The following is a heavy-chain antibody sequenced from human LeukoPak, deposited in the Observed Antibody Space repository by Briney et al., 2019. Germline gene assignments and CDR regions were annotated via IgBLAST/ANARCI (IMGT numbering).Heavy chain of an antibody. Sequence: SVKVSCKASGGTFSSYAISWVRQAPGQGLEWMGRIIPIFGIANYAQKFQGRVTITADKSTSTAYMELSSLRSEDTAVYYCAREGAWGNSYFDYWGQGTLVTVSS. CDR2: IIPIFGIA. CDR3: AREGAWGNSYFDY. D-gene: IGHD4-23*01. J-gene: IGHJ4*02. CDR1: GGTFSSYA. V-gene: IGHV1-69*04.